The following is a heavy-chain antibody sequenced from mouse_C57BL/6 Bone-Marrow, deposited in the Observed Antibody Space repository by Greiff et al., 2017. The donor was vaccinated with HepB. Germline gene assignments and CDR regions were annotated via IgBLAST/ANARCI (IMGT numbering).Heavy chain of an antibody. D-gene: IGHD1-1*01. V-gene: IGHV1-82*01. CDR2: IYPGDGDT. J-gene: IGHJ2*01. CDR1: GYAFSSSW. CDR3: ARCISRDYFDY. Sequence: VKLMESGPELVKPGASVKISCKASGYAFSSSWMNWVKQRPGKGLEWIGRIYPGDGDTNYNGKFKGKATLTADKSSSTAYMQLSSLTSEDSAVYFCARCISRDYFDYWGQGTTLTVSS.